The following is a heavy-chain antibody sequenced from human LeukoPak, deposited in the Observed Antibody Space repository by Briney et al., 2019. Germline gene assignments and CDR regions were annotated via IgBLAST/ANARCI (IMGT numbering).Heavy chain of an antibody. D-gene: IGHD2-15*01. CDR3: ARDIRYCRGGSCYSSDLDY. J-gene: IGHJ4*02. CDR2: IYYSGST. CDR1: GGSFSGYY. Sequence: SETLSLTCAVYGGSFSGYYWSWFRQPPGKGLEWIGSIYYSGSTYYNPSLKSRVTISVDTSKNHFSLKLSSVTAADTAVYYCARDIRYCRGGSCYSSDLDYWGQGTLVTVSS. V-gene: IGHV4-34*01.